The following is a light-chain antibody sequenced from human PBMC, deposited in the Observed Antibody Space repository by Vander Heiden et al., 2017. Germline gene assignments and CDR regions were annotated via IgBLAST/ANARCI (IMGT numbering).Light chain of an antibody. CDR3: SSYTSSTAVV. V-gene: IGLV2-14*03. CDR2: DVT. J-gene: IGLJ3*02. CDR1: SSDICTYNF. Sequence: QSALTPPASVSPSPGHSSTPASTGTSSDICTYNFVSWYQQHPGKAPKLLIFDVTDRPSGVSDRFSGSKSGNTASLTISGLQAEDEAVYYCSSYTSSTAVVFGGGSKLTVL.